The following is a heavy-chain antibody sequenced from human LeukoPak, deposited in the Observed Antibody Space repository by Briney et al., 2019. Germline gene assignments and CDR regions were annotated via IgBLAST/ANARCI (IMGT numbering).Heavy chain of an antibody. D-gene: IGHD1-1*01. CDR1: GFTFSNYN. CDR2: ISLSTSSI. CDR3: ARDNRRSGTIWVYLDY. V-gene: IGHV3-48*01. J-gene: IGHJ4*02. Sequence: GGSLRLPCAASGFTFSNYNMNWVRQAPGKGLEWVSHISLSTSSIYYADSVKGRFTISRDNSKNTVDLHMNILRVEDTAVYYCARDNRRSGTIWVYLDYWGQGTLVAVSS.